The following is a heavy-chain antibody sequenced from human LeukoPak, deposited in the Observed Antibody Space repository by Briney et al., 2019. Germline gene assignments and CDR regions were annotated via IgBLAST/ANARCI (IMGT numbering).Heavy chain of an antibody. Sequence: ASVKVSCKAFGYTFTSNYMHWVRQAPGQGPEWMGVISPSGGSTTYAQKFQGRVTLTRDMSTSTDYLELSSLRSEDTAVYYCARKPVAGTLSPFDYWGQGTLVTVSS. CDR1: GYTFTSNY. CDR3: ARKPVAGTLSPFDY. CDR2: ISPSGGST. V-gene: IGHV1-46*01. D-gene: IGHD6-19*01. J-gene: IGHJ4*02.